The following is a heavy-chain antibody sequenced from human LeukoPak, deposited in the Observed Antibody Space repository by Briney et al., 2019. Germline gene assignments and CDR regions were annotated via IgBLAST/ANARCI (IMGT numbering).Heavy chain of an antibody. CDR1: GFTFSSYA. CDR3: VRNPYGDYSFDY. D-gene: IGHD4-17*01. J-gene: IGHJ4*02. Sequence: GGSLRLSCAAPGFTFSSYAVHWVRQAPGKGLEWVAVISCDGSNKYYADSVKGRFTISRDNSKNTLYLQMNSLRPEDTAVYYCVRNPYGDYSFDYWGQGTLVTVSS. CDR2: ISCDGSNK. V-gene: IGHV3-30*04.